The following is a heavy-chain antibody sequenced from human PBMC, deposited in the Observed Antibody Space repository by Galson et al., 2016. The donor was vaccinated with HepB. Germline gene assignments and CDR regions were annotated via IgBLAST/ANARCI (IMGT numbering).Heavy chain of an antibody. V-gene: IGHV3-23*01. Sequence: SLRLSCAASGFTFSTYAMNWVRQAPGKGLEWVSSISPNDYSTYYADAVKGRLSISRDNSKNTLYLQMNSLRAEDTAVYYCTGGSGYDDSGFYYGMDVWGQGTTVTVS. CDR3: TGGSGYDDSGFYYGMDV. J-gene: IGHJ6*02. D-gene: IGHD5-12*01. CDR1: GFTFSTYA. CDR2: ISPNDYST.